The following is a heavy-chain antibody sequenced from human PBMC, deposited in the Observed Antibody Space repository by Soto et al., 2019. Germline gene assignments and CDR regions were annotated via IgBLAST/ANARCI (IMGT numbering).Heavy chain of an antibody. J-gene: IGHJ4*02. Sequence: GGSLRLSCAASGFTFSSYAMSWVRQAPGKGLEWVSAISGSGGSTYYADSVKGRFTISRDNSKNTLYLQMNSLRAEDTAVYYCAKYHHYYDSSGYYGAFDYWGQGTLVTVSS. CDR2: ISGSGGST. CDR1: GFTFSSYA. D-gene: IGHD3-22*01. CDR3: AKYHHYYDSSGYYGAFDY. V-gene: IGHV3-23*01.